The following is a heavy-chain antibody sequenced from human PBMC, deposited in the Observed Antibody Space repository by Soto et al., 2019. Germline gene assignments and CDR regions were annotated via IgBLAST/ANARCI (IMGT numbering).Heavy chain of an antibody. CDR2: IYYSGST. J-gene: IGHJ4*02. CDR1: GGSLSSYY. Sequence: ASETLSLTCTVSGGSLSSYYWSWIRQPPGKGLEWIGYIYYSGSTNYNPSLKSRVTISVDTSKNQFSLKLSSVTAADTAVYYCARLGIGLPYYFDYWGQGTLVTVSS. CDR3: ARLGIGLPYYFDY. D-gene: IGHD7-27*01. V-gene: IGHV4-59*01.